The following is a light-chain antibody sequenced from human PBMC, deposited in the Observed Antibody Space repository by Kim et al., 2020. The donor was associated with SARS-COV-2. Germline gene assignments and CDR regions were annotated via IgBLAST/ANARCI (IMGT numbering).Light chain of an antibody. CDR2: DNN. V-gene: IGLV1-51*01. J-gene: IGLJ2*01. CDR1: SSNIGNNY. Sequence: GQQVTSSCSGSSSNIGNNYVSWYQQLPGIAPRLLIYDNNKRPSGIPDRFSGSTSGTSATLGITGLQTGDEADYYCGAWDGSLKAVVFGGGTQLTVL. CDR3: GAWDGSLKAVV.